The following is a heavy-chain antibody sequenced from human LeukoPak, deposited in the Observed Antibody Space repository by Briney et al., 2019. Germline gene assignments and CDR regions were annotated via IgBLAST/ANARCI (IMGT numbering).Heavy chain of an antibody. CDR3: TNYGDYGGWFDP. D-gene: IGHD4-17*01. CDR2: IYHSGTT. J-gene: IGHJ5*02. Sequence: GSLRLSCAASGFTFSSYAMSWVRQSPGKGLQWIGEIYHSGTTNYNPSLKSRVTISIDKSKNQFSLKLNSVTAADTAVYYCTNYGDYGGWFDPWGQGTLVTVSS. CDR1: GFTFSSYAM. V-gene: IGHV4-4*02.